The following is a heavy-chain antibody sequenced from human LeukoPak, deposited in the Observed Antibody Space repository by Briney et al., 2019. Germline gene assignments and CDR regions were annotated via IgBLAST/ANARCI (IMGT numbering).Heavy chain of an antibody. CDR1: GYSFSSYW. Sequence: GESLKISCKGSGYSFSSYWIAWVRQMPGKGLEWMGIIYPGDSDTTYSPSFQGQVTISADKSISTAYLQWNSLKASDTAMYFCARRRSSTLIDYWGQGTLVTVSS. CDR3: ARRRSSTLIDY. CDR2: IYPGDSDT. V-gene: IGHV5-51*01. J-gene: IGHJ4*02. D-gene: IGHD3-10*01.